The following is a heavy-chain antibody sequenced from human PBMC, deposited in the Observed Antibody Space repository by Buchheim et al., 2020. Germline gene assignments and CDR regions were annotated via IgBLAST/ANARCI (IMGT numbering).Heavy chain of an antibody. V-gene: IGHV3-11*06. J-gene: IGHJ6*02. CDR1: GFTFSDYY. CDR3: ARAAGSGGLVATYYYGMDV. D-gene: IGHD2-15*01. Sequence: QVQLVESGGGLVKPGGSLRLSCAASGFTFSDYYMSWIRQAPGKGLEWVSYISSSSSYTNYADSVKGRFTISRDNAKNSLYLQMNSLRAEDTAVYYRARAAGSGGLVATYYYGMDVWGQGTT. CDR2: ISSSSSYT.